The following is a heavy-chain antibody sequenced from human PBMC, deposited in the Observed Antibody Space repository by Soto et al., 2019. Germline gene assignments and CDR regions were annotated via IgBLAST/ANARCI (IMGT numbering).Heavy chain of an antibody. Sequence: PGGSLRLSCAASGFTVSSNYMSWARQAPGKGLEWVSVIYSGGSTYYADSVKGRFTISRDNSKNTLYLQMNSLRAEDTAVYYCGRFLPYHQKRVVFPPLDVFDIWGQGTMVPVPS. J-gene: IGHJ3*02. V-gene: IGHV3-66*01. D-gene: IGHD3-3*01. CDR2: IYSGGST. CDR1: GFTVSSNY. CDR3: GRFLPYHQKRVVFPPLDVFDI.